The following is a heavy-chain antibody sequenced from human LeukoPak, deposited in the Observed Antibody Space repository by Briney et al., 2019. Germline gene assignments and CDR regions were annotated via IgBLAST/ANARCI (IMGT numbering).Heavy chain of an antibody. CDR2: IYYSGST. CDR1: GGSISSYY. D-gene: IGHD3-10*01. V-gene: IGHV4-59*01. J-gene: IGHJ5*02. Sequence: PSETLSLTCTVSGGSISSYYWSWIRQPPGKGLERIGYIYYSGSTNYNPSLKSRVTISVDTSKNQFSLKLSSVTAADTAVYYCARLRQGKWFDPWGQGTLVTVSS. CDR3: ARLRQGKWFDP.